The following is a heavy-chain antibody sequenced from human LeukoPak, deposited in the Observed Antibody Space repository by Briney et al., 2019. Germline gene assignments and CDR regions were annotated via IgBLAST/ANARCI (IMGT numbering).Heavy chain of an antibody. CDR2: INSDGSST. CDR3: ARGRGYSSGYIDY. J-gene: IGHJ4*02. CDR1: GFTFSSYW. V-gene: IGHV3-74*01. D-gene: IGHD5-18*01. Sequence: PGGSLRLSCAASGFTFSSYWMHWVRQAPGKGLVWVSRINSDGSSTSYADSVKGRFTISRDNAKNTLYLQMSSLRAEDTAVYYCARGRGYSSGYIDYWGQGALVTVSS.